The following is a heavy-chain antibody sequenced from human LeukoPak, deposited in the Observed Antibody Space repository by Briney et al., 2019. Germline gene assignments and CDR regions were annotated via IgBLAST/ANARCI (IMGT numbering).Heavy chain of an antibody. Sequence: GGSLRLSCAASSFTFHIYSMNCVRQAPGKGLEWVSSISSSSSYIYYADSVKGRFTISRDNGKNSLYLQMNSLRAEGTAEYYCARDPEGDAAAEDFDYWGQGTLVTVSS. V-gene: IGHV3-21*01. CDR1: SFTFHIYS. CDR3: ARDPEGDAAAEDFDY. CDR2: ISSSSSYI. J-gene: IGHJ4*02. D-gene: IGHD6-13*01.